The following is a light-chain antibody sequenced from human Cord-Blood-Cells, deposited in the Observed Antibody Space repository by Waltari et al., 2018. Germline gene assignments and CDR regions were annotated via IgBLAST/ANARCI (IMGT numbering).Light chain of an antibody. J-gene: IGKJ1*01. CDR1: QSISSW. CDR3: QQYNRWT. CDR2: KAS. Sequence: DIQITQSPSTLSASVGDRVTITCRASQSISSWLAWYQQKPGKAPKLLIYKASSLESGVPSRFSGSGSGTEFTLTISSLQPDDFATYYCQQYNRWTFGQGTKVEIK. V-gene: IGKV1-5*03.